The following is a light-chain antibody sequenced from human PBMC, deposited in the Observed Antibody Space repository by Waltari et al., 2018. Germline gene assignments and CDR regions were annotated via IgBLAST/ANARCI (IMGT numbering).Light chain of an antibody. CDR2: VNSDGSH. CDR3: QTGGHGTWV. V-gene: IGLV4-69*01. J-gene: IGLJ3*02. CDR1: SGHSSNI. Sequence: QLVLTQSPSASASLGASVKLTCTLASGHSSNIIAWLQQQPEKGPRYLMKVNSDGSHSKGDGIPDRFSGSSSGAERYITISSLQSEDEADYYCQTGGHGTWVFGGGTKLTVL.